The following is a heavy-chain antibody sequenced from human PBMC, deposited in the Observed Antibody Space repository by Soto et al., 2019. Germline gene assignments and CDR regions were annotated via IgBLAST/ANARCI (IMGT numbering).Heavy chain of an antibody. Sequence: EVQLVESGGGLVQPGGSLRLSCAASGFTFSSYSMNWVRQAPGKGLEWVSYISSSSRTIYYADSVKGRFTISRDNAKNSLYLQMNSQRDEDTAVYYCARDTPIAVANDWGQGTLVTVSS. J-gene: IGHJ4*02. V-gene: IGHV3-48*02. D-gene: IGHD6-19*01. CDR3: ARDTPIAVAND. CDR1: GFTFSSYS. CDR2: ISSSSRTI.